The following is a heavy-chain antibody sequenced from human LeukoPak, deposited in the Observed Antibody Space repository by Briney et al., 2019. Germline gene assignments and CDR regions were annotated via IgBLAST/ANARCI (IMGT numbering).Heavy chain of an antibody. CDR1: GFTFSSYS. D-gene: IGHD3-22*01. CDR2: ISSSSSYI. V-gene: IGHV3-21*01. CDR3: ARGYYDSSGSASD. Sequence: GGSLRLSCAASGFTFSSYSMNWVRQAPGKGLEWVSSISSSSSYIYYADSVKSRFTISRDNAKNSLYLQMNSLRAEDTAVYYCARGYYDSSGSASDWGQGTLVTVSS. J-gene: IGHJ4*02.